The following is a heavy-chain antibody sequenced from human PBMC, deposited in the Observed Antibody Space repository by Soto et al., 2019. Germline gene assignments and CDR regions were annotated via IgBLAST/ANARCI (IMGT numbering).Heavy chain of an antibody. D-gene: IGHD2-8*01. CDR1: GGSISSGGYY. Sequence: QVQLQESGPGLVKPSQTLSLTCTVSGGSISSGGYYWSWIRQHPGKGLEWSGYIYYSGSTYYNPSLKSRVTISVDTSKNQFSLKLSSVTAADTAVYYCASDKILLGHAFDIWGQGTMVTVSS. V-gene: IGHV4-31*03. CDR2: IYYSGST. J-gene: IGHJ3*02. CDR3: ASDKILLGHAFDI.